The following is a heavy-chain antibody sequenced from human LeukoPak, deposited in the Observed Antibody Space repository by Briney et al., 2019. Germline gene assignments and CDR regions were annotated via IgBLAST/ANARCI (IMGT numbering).Heavy chain of an antibody. V-gene: IGHV3-48*01. CDR3: VAIPAYYYYYMDV. CDR1: GFTFSSYS. J-gene: IGHJ6*03. Sequence: GGSLRLSCAASGFTFSSYSMNWVRQAPGKGLEWVSYISSSSSTIYYADSVKGRFTISRDNAKNSLYLQMNSLRAEDTAVYYCVAIPAYYYYYMDVWGKGTTVTVSS. D-gene: IGHD2-21*01. CDR2: ISSSSSTI.